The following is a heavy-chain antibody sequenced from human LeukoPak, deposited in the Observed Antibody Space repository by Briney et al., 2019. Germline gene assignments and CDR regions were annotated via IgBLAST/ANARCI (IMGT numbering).Heavy chain of an antibody. CDR1: GGSISSGDYS. Sequence: SETLSLTCTVSGGSISSGDYSWSWIRQPPGKGLEWIGYIYYSGSTYYNPSLKSRVTISVDTSKNQFSLKLSSVTAADTAVYYCARTGYCSGGSCYSDAFDIWGQGTMVTVSS. J-gene: IGHJ3*02. CDR3: ARTGYCSGGSCYSDAFDI. V-gene: IGHV4-30-4*01. D-gene: IGHD2-15*01. CDR2: IYYSGST.